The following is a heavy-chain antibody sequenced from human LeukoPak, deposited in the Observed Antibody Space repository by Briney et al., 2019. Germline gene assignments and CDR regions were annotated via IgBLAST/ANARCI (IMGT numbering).Heavy chain of an antibody. Sequence: ASVTVSFTASGYTFTIYDINWVRQATGQGLEWMGWMNPNSGNTGYAQKFQGRVTMTRNTSISTAYMELSSLRSEDTAVYYCARGQSSWFDPWGQGTLVTVSS. CDR1: GYTFTIYD. CDR2: MNPNSGNT. J-gene: IGHJ5*02. CDR3: ARGQSSWFDP. V-gene: IGHV1-8*01.